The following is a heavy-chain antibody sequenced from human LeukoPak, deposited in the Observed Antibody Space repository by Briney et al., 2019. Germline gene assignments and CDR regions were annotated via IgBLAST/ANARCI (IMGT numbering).Heavy chain of an antibody. CDR1: GGSISSYY. V-gene: IGHV4-59*08. CDR3: ARLVTTRESIGIDY. J-gene: IGHJ4*02. CDR2: IYYSGST. D-gene: IGHD4-11*01. Sequence: PSETLSLACTVSGGSISSYYWSWIRQPPGKGLERIGYIYYSGSTNYNPSLKSRVTISVDTSKNQFSLKLSSVTAADTAVYYCARLVTTRESIGIDYWGQGTLVTVSS.